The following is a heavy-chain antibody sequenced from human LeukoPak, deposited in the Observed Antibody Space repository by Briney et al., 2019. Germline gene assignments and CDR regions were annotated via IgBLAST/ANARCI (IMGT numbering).Heavy chain of an antibody. CDR1: GFIFSSYG. CDR2: ISSDGSDK. CDR3: ARQKITVTVSLDY. D-gene: IGHD4-17*01. J-gene: IGHJ4*02. Sequence: GGSLRLSCAASGFIFSSYGMHWVRHAPGKGLEWVAIISSDGSDKYYADSVKGRFSISRDNSQKTLYLQMNSLRPDDTAVYYCARQKITVTVSLDYWGQGTLVTVSS. V-gene: IGHV3-30*03.